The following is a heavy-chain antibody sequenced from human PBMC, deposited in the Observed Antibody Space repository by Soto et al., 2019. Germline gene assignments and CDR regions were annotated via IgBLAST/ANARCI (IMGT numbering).Heavy chain of an antibody. Sequence: SVKVSCKASGGTFSSYAISWVRQAPGQGLEWMGGIIPIFGTANYAQKFQGRVTITADESTSTAYMELSSLRSEDTAVYYCATTTYYDILTGYRATDYFDYWGQGTLVTVSS. CDR2: IIPIFGTA. CDR3: ATTTYYDILTGYRATDYFDY. D-gene: IGHD3-9*01. V-gene: IGHV1-69*13. J-gene: IGHJ4*02. CDR1: GGTFSSYA.